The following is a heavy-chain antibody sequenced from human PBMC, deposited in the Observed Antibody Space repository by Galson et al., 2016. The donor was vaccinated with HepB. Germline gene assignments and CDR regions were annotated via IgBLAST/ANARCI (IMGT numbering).Heavy chain of an antibody. CDR3: ARDKRFSLYNMDV. Sequence: SLRLSCAASGFTFSTYSMTWVRQPPGKGLEWVSSISSSGSYIYYGDSVRGRFTISRDNAKKSLYLQMNSLRAEDTAVYYCARDKRFSLYNMDVWGQGTTVTVSS. J-gene: IGHJ6*02. CDR2: ISSSGSYI. V-gene: IGHV3-21*01. CDR1: GFTFSTYS. D-gene: IGHD3-3*01.